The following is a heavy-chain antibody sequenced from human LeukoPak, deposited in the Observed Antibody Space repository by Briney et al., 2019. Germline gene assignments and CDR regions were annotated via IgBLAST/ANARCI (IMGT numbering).Heavy chain of an antibody. V-gene: IGHV3-20*04. CDR2: INWNGGST. Sequence: PGGSLRLSCAASGFTFDDYGMSWVRQAPGKGLEWVSGINWNGGSTGYADSVKGRFTISRDNAKNSLYLQMNSLRAEDTALYYCARDLYYYDTGGDYMDVWGKGTTVTVSS. J-gene: IGHJ6*03. D-gene: IGHD3-22*01. CDR3: ARDLYYYDTGGDYMDV. CDR1: GFTFDDYG.